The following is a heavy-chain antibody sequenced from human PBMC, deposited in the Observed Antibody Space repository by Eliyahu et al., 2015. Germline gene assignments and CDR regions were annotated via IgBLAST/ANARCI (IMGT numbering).Heavy chain of an antibody. V-gene: IGHV3-21*02. CDR1: GFTFSGYS. CDR3: AGGHSSNWRSLDY. Sequence: EVQLVESGGXLVQPGGSLXLSCAASGFTFSGYSMTWVRQAPGKGLEWVSFITSTSTFIYYADSVKGRFTISRDNAKNSLYLQMNSLKAEDTAVYYCAGGHSSNWRSLDYWGQGTLVTVSS. D-gene: IGHD6-13*01. J-gene: IGHJ4*02. CDR2: ITSTSTFI.